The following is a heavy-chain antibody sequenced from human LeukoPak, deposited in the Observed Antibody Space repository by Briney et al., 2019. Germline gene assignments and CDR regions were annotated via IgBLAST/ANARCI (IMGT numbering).Heavy chain of an antibody. V-gene: IGHV4-59*01. J-gene: IGHJ5*02. CDR1: GGSISSDH. CDR3: ASLTNDSSTGTCGWFDP. CDR2: ISYSGST. D-gene: IGHD1-14*01. Sequence: PSETLSLTCTVPGGSISSDHWTWIRQPPGKGLEWVARISYSGSTNYNPSLKSRVTISLDSSKNQFSLRLSSVTPADTAAYYCASLTNDSSTGTCGWFDPWCQGTLVTVSS.